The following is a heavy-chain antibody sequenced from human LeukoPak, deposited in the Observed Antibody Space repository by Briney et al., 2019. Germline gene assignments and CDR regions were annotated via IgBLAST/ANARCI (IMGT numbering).Heavy chain of an antibody. D-gene: IGHD3-10*01. J-gene: IGHJ5*02. CDR1: GFTFTHYG. Sequence: GGSLRLSCAASGFTFTHYGMNWVRQAPGKGLEWVSTISASGVTTHYADSVKGRFTISRDDSKNTLYLHMNSLRVGDTAVYYCAKDGATGSHNWLDPWSQGTLVTVSS. V-gene: IGHV3-23*01. CDR2: ISASGVTT. CDR3: AKDGATGSHNWLDP.